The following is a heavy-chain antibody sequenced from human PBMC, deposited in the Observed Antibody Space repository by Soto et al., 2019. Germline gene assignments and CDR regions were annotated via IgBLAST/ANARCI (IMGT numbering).Heavy chain of an antibody. CDR2: IYYTGST. CDR3: ASQNWGNYGLDV. Sequence: PSETLSLTCTVSGDSIRSYYWNWIRQSPGKRLEWIGYIYYTGSTNYNPSLKSRVTISVDTSKSQFSLKVNSVTAADTAVYYCASQNWGNYGLDVWGQGTTVTVS. J-gene: IGHJ6*02. CDR1: GDSIRSYY. D-gene: IGHD7-27*01. V-gene: IGHV4-59*08.